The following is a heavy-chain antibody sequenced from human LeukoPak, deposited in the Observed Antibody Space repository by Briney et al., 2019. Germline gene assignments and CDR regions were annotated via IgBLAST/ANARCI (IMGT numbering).Heavy chain of an antibody. D-gene: IGHD6-19*01. V-gene: IGHV4-31*03. CDR2: IYYSGST. J-gene: IGHJ4*02. Sequence: PSQTLSLTCTVSGGSISSGGYYWSWIRQHPGKGLEWIGYIYYSGSTYYNPSLKSRVTISVDTSKNQFSLKLSSVTAADTAVYYCAVLGGSGWSLDYWGQGTLVTVSS. CDR1: GGSISSGGYY. CDR3: AVLGGSGWSLDY.